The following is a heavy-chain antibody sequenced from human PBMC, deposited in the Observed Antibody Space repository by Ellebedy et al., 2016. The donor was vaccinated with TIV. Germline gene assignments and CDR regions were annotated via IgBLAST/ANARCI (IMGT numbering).Heavy chain of an antibody. J-gene: IGHJ4*02. CDR3: ARGYHYFDD. V-gene: IGHV3-74*01. D-gene: IGHD5-18*01. CDR2: ISTDGRTT. CDR1: GFIFTNFL. Sequence: PGGSLRLSCGASGFIFTNFLMYWVRQAPGKGPEWVSRISTDGRTTNYADSVKGRFTISRDNAKNTLSLQMNSLRAEDTAVYYCARGYHYFDDWGQGTLVTVSS.